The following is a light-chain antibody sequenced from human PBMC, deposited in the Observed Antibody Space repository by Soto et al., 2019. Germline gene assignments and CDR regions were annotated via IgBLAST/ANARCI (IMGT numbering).Light chain of an antibody. Sequence: QSALTQPPSASGSPGQSVTISCTGSSSDVGEYKYVSWYQQHPGKAHNLIIYEVSKRPSGIPGRFSGSKSGNTASLPVAGLQAADEADYYCSSYGGFSDVLFGGGTKLTVL. CDR3: SSYGGFSDVL. CDR1: SSDVGEYKY. CDR2: EVS. V-gene: IGLV2-8*01. J-gene: IGLJ2*01.